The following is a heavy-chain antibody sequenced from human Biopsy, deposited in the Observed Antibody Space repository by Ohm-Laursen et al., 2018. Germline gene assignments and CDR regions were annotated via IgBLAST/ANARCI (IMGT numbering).Heavy chain of an antibody. J-gene: IGHJ2*01. CDR2: INPKSGDT. CDR1: GYTFTAFS. D-gene: IGHD2-2*01. CDR3: ARGRRHCSGTCSRWYFDL. Sequence: GSSVKVSCKPSGYTFTAFSVHWLRQAPGQGLEWMGWINPKSGDTDYPQNFQGRVSMTRDTSISTAYMDLSRLRSDDTAVHYCARGRRHCSGTCSRWYFDLWGRGTLVTVSS. V-gene: IGHV1-2*02.